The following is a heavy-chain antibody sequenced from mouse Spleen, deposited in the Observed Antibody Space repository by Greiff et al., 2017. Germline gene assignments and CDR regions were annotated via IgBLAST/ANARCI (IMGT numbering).Heavy chain of an antibody. CDR1: GFTFSSYA. CDR2: ISSGGGNT. D-gene: IGHD2-3*01. CDR3: ARDRGWLLGDYYAMDY. J-gene: IGHJ4*01. V-gene: IGHV5-9-3*01. Sequence: EVQGVESGGGLVKPGGSLKLSCAASGFTFSSYAMSWVRQTPEKRLEWVAYISSGGGNTYYPDSVKGRFTISRDNAKNTLYLQMSSLRSEDTALYYCARDRGWLLGDYYAMDYWGQGTSVTVSS.